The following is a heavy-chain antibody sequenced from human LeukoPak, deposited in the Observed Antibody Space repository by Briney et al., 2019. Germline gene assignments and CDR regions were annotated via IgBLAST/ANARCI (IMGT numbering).Heavy chain of an antibody. CDR1: GGTFSSYA. V-gene: IGHV1-69*05. J-gene: IGHJ3*02. D-gene: IGHD2-21*02. CDR2: IIPIFGTA. Sequence: GASVKVSCKASGGTFSSYAISWVRQAPGQGLEWMGGIIPIFGTANYAQKFQGRVTITTDESTSTAYMELSSLRSEDTAVYHCASLCGGDCTGAFDIWGQGTMVTVSS. CDR3: ASLCGGDCTGAFDI.